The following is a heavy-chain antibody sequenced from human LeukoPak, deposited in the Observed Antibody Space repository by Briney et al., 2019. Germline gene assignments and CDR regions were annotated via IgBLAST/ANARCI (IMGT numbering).Heavy chain of an antibody. J-gene: IGHJ5*02. Sequence: GRSLRLSCAASGFTFSDYAVHWVRQAPGKGLEWVSGIYWNDNNIGYADSVKGRFTISRDNAKNSLYLQMNSLRAEDTALYYCATGRIPRTANVWFDPWGQGTLVTVSS. CDR3: ATGRIPRTANVWFDP. CDR1: GFTFSDYA. CDR2: IYWNDNNI. V-gene: IGHV3-9*01. D-gene: IGHD1-7*01.